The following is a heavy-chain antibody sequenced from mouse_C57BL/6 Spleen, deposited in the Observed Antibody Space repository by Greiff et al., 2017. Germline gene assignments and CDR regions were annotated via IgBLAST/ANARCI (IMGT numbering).Heavy chain of an antibody. CDR3: ARGYGRAMDY. CDR2: IYPGDGDT. J-gene: IGHJ4*01. Sequence: QVQLQQSGPELVKPGASVKISCKASGYAFSSSWMNWVKQRPGKGLEWIGRIYPGDGDTNYNGKFKGKATLTADKSPSTAYMQLSSLTSEDSAVYFCARGYGRAMDYWGQGTSVTVSS. D-gene: IGHD1-1*01. V-gene: IGHV1-82*01. CDR1: GYAFSSSW.